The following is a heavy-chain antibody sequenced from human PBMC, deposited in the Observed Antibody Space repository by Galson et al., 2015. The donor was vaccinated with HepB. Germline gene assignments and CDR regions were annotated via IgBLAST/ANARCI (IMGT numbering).Heavy chain of an antibody. D-gene: IGHD4/OR15-4a*01. V-gene: IGHV4-4*01. J-gene: IGHJ6*02. CDR1: GGSVSSSNW. CDR2: IFHSGIT. CDR3: ASRVANVEGRLRAWGPGTLVTVSSGMDV. Sequence: ETLSLTCAVSGGSVSSSNWWTWVRQPPGKGPEWIGEIFHSGITNYHPSLKSRVTISVDKSKNRFSLKLSSVTAADTAVYFCASRVANVEGRLRAWGPGTLVTVSSGMDVWGQGTTVTVSS.